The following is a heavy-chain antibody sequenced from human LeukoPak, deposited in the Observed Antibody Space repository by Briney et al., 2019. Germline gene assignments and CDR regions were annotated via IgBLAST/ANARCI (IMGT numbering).Heavy chain of an antibody. CDR2: IWYDGSNK. D-gene: IGHD5-24*01. CDR1: GFTFSSYS. CDR3: AKDRGDGYITDAFDI. V-gene: IGHV3-33*06. Sequence: QAGGSLRLSCAASGFTFSSYSMHWVRQAPGKGLEWVAVIWYDGSNKYYADSVKGRFTISRDNSKNTLYLQMNSLRAEDTAVYYCAKDRGDGYITDAFDIWGQGTMVTVSS. J-gene: IGHJ3*02.